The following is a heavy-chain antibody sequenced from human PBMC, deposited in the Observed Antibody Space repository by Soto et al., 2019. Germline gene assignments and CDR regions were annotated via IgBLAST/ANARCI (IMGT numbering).Heavy chain of an antibody. CDR1: GYSLTELS. J-gene: IGHJ5*02. Sequence: ASVKVSCKVSGYSLTELSIHWVRQAPGQGLEWMGGFGPENDETVYAQQFQGRVTMTEDTSADTAYMELSSLRSEDTAVYYCATALDWGTWGQGTLVTVSS. CDR2: FGPENDET. V-gene: IGHV1-24*01. CDR3: ATALDWGT. D-gene: IGHD3-16*01.